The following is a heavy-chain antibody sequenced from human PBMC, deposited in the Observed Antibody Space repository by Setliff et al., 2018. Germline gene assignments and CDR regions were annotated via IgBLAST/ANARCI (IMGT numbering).Heavy chain of an antibody. V-gene: IGHV1-18*01. CDR1: GYTFTSYG. J-gene: IGHJ2*01. D-gene: IGHD4-17*01. CDR2: ISAYNGNT. CDR3: ARDPTTVTTRWYFDL. Sequence: ASVKVSCKASGYTFTSYGISWVRQAPGQGLEWMGWISAYNGNTNYAQKLQGRVTMTTDTSTSTAYMELRSLRSDDTAVYYCARDPTTVTTRWYFDLWGRGTLVTVSS.